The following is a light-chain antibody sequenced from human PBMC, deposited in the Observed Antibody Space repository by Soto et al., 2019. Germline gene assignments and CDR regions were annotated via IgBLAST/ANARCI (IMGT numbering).Light chain of an antibody. CDR3: QQYGSSPRT. Sequence: EIVLTQSPGTLSLSPGEKATLSCRASQSVSSGYLAWYQHKPGQAPRLLIYGASSRATGIPDRFSGSGSGTDFTLTISTLEPEDFAVYYCQQYGSSPRTFGQGTKVEIK. CDR1: QSVSSGY. V-gene: IGKV3-20*01. J-gene: IGKJ1*01. CDR2: GAS.